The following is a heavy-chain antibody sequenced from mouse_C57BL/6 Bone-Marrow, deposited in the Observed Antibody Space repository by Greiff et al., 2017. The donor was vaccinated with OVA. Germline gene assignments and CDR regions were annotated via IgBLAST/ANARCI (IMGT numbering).Heavy chain of an antibody. Sequence: EVMLVESGGGLVQPGDSLSLSCAASGFTFTNYYTRLVRQPPGKALEWLAFIRNKPNGSTTEYSASVKGRFTISRDNSQSILYLQMNALRAEDSATYYCARYKGRVAVDYFDYWGQGTALTVSS. J-gene: IGHJ2*01. CDR2: IRNKPNGSTT. D-gene: IGHD1-1*01. CDR3: ARYKGRVAVDYFDY. CDR1: GFTFTNYY. V-gene: IGHV7-3*01.